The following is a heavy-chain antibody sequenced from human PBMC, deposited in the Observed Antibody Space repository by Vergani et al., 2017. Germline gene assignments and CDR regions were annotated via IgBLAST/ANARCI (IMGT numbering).Heavy chain of an antibody. Sequence: QVQLVQSGAEVKKPGSSVKVSCKASGGTFSSYAISWVRQAPGQGLEWMGGIIPIFGTANYAQKFQGRITITADESTSTAYMELSSLRSEDTAVYYCATLPLLTYEPTNWFDPWGQGTLVTVSS. V-gene: IGHV1-69*01. CDR1: GGTFSSYA. CDR3: ATLPLLTYEPTNWFDP. J-gene: IGHJ5*02. CDR2: IIPIFGTA. D-gene: IGHD4/OR15-4a*01.